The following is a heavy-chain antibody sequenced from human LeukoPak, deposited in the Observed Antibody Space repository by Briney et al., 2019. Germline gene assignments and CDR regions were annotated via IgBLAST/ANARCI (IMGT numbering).Heavy chain of an antibody. CDR2: IKQDGSDK. Sequence: GGSLRLSCAASGFTFSSYWISWVRQAPGKGLEWVANIKQDGSDKYYVDSVKGRFTISRDNAKNSLYLQMNSLRAEDTAVYYCARSEFEAFDMWGQGTMVTVSS. V-gene: IGHV3-7*04. CDR3: ARSEFEAFDM. J-gene: IGHJ3*02. CDR1: GFTFSSYW. D-gene: IGHD3-10*01.